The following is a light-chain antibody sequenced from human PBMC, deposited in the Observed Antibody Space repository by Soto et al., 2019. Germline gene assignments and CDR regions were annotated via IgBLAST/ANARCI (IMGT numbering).Light chain of an antibody. J-gene: IGKJ1*01. Sequence: EIVLTQSPGTLSLSPGERATLSCRASQSVGSSYLAWYQQKPGQAPRLLIYGTSSRATGIPDRFSGSGSGMDFTLTISSLAPEDFAVYYCQQSGDSQWTFGQGTKVDIK. CDR1: QSVGSSY. V-gene: IGKV3-20*01. CDR2: GTS. CDR3: QQSGDSQWT.